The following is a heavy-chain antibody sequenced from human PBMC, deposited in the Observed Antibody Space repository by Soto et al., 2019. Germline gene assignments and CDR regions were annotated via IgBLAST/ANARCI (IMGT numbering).Heavy chain of an antibody. D-gene: IGHD3-22*01. CDR2: IIPIFGTA. V-gene: IGHV1-69*13. CDR3: ARVGYYYDSSGYYRWFDP. Sequence: AASVKVSCKASGGTFSSYAISWVRQAPGQGLEWMGGIIPIFGTANYAQKFQGRVTITAGESTSTAYMELSSLRSEDTAVYYCARVGYYYDSSGYYRWFDPWGQGTLVTVSS. CDR1: GGTFSSYA. J-gene: IGHJ5*02.